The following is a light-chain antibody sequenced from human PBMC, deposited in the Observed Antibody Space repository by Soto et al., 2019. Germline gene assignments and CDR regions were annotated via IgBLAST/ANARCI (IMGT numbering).Light chain of an antibody. CDR2: AAS. J-gene: IGKJ1*01. CDR3: QQYNPYSRT. V-gene: IGKV1-5*01. CDR1: QSIGSW. Sequence: DIQMTHSPSTLSASVGGRVTITCRASQSIGSWLAWYQQKPGKAPKLLIYAASSLQSGVPSRFSGSGSGTDCTLTISSLQRDDVAMYYCQQYNPYSRTFGQGTKVDIK.